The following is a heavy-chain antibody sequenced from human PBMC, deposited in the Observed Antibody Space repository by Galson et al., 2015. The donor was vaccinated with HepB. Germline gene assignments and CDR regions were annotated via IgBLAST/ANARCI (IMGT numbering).Heavy chain of an antibody. Sequence: SLRLSCAASGFTFSSYAMHWVRQAPGKGLEWVAVISYDGSNKYYADSVKGRFTISRDNSKNTLYLQMNSLRAEDTAVYYCAREARYYDFWSGYDPGAFDYWGQGTLVTVSS. CDR1: GFTFSSYA. CDR3: AREARYYDFWSGYDPGAFDY. D-gene: IGHD3-3*01. V-gene: IGHV3-30-3*01. CDR2: ISYDGSNK. J-gene: IGHJ4*02.